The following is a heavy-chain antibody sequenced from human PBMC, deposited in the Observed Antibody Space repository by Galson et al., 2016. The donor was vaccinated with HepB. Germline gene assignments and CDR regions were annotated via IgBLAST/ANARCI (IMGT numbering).Heavy chain of an antibody. CDR3: ARVQWLPQLRIDP. J-gene: IGHJ5*02. CDR2: VYSSGSS. CDR1: GAPITSYY. V-gene: IGHV4-4*07. D-gene: IGHD6-19*01. Sequence: ETLSLTCSVSGAPITSYYWSWIRQPAGKGLEWIGRVYSSGSSNYNPSLKSRVTMSADTSKNQVSLKLSSVTAADTAVYYCARVQWLPQLRIDPWGQGTLVTVSS.